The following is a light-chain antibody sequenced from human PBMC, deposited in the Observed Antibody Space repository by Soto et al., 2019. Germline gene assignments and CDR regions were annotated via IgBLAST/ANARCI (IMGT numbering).Light chain of an antibody. CDR3: ETWDSNTHV. CDR1: SRHSSYI. CDR2: LEGSGSY. J-gene: IGLJ3*02. Sequence: QPVLTQSSSASASLGSSVKLTCTLSSRHSSYIIAWHQQQPGKAPRYLMKLEGSGSYNKGSGVPDRFSGSSSGADRYLTISNLQFEDEADYYCETWDSNTHVFGGGTKLTVL. V-gene: IGLV4-60*02.